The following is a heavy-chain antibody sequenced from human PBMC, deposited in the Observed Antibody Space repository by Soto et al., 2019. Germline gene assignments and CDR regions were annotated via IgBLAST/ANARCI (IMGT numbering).Heavy chain of an antibody. V-gene: IGHV5-51*01. CDR2: IYPGDSDT. CDR3: ARGPASLAVSAGYAMDV. CDR1: GYSFTSYW. Sequence: GESLTISCKGSGYSFTSYWIGWVRQMPGKGLEWMGIIYPGDSDTRYSPSFQGQVTISADKSISTAYLQWSSLKASDTAMYYCARGPASLAVSAGYAMDVWGQGPTSTVS. J-gene: IGHJ6*02. D-gene: IGHD6-19*01.